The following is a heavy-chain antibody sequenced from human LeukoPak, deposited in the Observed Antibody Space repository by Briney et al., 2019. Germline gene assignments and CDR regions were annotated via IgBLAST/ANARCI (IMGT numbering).Heavy chain of an antibody. J-gene: IGHJ4*02. CDR3: AKDWLSGSYYD. Sequence: GGSLRLSCAASGFSFSSYTMNWVRQAPGKGLEWVSSISSSSSYIYYADSVKGRFTISRDNSKNTLYLQMNSLRAEDTAVYYCAKDWLSGSYYDWGQGTLVTVSS. CDR1: GFSFSSYT. CDR2: ISSSSSYI. V-gene: IGHV3-21*04. D-gene: IGHD1-26*01.